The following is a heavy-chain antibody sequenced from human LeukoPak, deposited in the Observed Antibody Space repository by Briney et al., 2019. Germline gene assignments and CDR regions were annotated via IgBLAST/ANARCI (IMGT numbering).Heavy chain of an antibody. CDR3: ARHYDFWSGFQDY. D-gene: IGHD3-3*01. CDR1: GFTFSSYG. CDR2: IRYDGSNK. J-gene: IGHJ4*02. V-gene: IGHV3-30*02. Sequence: PGGSLRLSCAASGFTFSSYGMHWVRQAPGKGLEWVAFIRYDGSNKYYADSVKGRFTISRDNSKNSLYLQMNSLRAEDTAVYYCARHYDFWSGFQDYWGQGTLVTVSS.